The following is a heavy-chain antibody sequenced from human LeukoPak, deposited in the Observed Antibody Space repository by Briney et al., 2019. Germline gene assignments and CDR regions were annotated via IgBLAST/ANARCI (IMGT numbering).Heavy chain of an antibody. J-gene: IGHJ4*02. CDR1: GFTFSSYA. Sequence: GGSLRLSCAASGFTFSSYAMHWVRQAPGKGLEWVAVISYDGSNKYYADSVKGRFTISRDNSKNSLYLQMNSLRAEDTALYYCAKDIGGVGGSYYGSDYWGQGTLVTVSS. V-gene: IGHV3-30-3*01. D-gene: IGHD1-26*01. CDR3: AKDIGGVGGSYYGSDY. CDR2: ISYDGSNK.